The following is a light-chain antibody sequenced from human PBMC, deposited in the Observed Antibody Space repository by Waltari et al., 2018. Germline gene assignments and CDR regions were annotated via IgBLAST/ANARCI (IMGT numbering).Light chain of an antibody. CDR2: LNSDGSH. Sequence: QLVLTQSPSASASLGASVKLTCTLSSGHSSYAIAWHQQQPEKGPRYLMKLNSDGSHSNGDGFPDRFSGSSSGAERYLTISSLQSEDEADYYCQTWGTGIVVFGGGTKLTVL. CDR1: SGHSSYA. V-gene: IGLV4-69*01. CDR3: QTWGTGIVV. J-gene: IGLJ2*01.